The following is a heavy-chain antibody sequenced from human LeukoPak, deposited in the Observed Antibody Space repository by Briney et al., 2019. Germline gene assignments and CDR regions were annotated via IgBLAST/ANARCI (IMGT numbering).Heavy chain of an antibody. CDR2: INHSGST. Sequence: SETLSLTCAAYGGSFSGYYWSWIRQPPGKGLEWIGEINHSGSTNYNPSLKSRVTISVDTSKNQFSLKLSSVTAADTAVYYCARGRRVLLWFAGDWFDPWGQGTLVTVSS. J-gene: IGHJ5*02. D-gene: IGHD3-10*01. V-gene: IGHV4-34*01. CDR3: ARGRRVLLWFAGDWFDP. CDR1: GGSFSGYY.